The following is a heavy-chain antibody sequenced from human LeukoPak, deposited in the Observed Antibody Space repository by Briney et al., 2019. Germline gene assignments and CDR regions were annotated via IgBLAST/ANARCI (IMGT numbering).Heavy chain of an antibody. Sequence: SETLSLTCTVSGGSISNYYWSWIRQPPGKGLEWIGYIYYIGSTNYNPSLTSRVTISVDTSKNQFSLTLSSVTAADTAVSYFARTKYYYDSSGYPPPFDYWGQGTLVTVSS. J-gene: IGHJ4*02. CDR2: IYYIGST. CDR3: ARTKYYYDSSGYPPPFDY. D-gene: IGHD3-22*01. V-gene: IGHV4-59*01. CDR1: GGSISNYY.